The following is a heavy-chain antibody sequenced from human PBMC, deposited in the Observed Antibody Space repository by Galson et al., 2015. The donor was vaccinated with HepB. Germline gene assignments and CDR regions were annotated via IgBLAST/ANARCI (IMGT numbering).Heavy chain of an antibody. CDR3: ARTAIFGVVIGWFDP. CDR1: GGTFSSYA. CDR2: IIPILGIA. J-gene: IGHJ5*02. Sequence: SVKVSCKASGGTFSSYAISWVRQAPGQGLEWMGGIIPILGIANYAQKFQGRVTITADKSTSTAYMELSSLRSEDTAVYYCARTAIFGVVIGWFDPWGQGTLVTVSS. V-gene: IGHV1-69*10. D-gene: IGHD3-3*01.